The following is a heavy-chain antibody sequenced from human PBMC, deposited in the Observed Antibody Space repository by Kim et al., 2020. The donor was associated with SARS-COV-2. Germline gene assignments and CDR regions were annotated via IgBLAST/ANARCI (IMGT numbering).Heavy chain of an antibody. J-gene: IGHJ6*02. CDR1: GFTFSSYG. D-gene: IGHD3-10*01. CDR3: AREGGGSGSYSYYYYGMDV. CDR2: IWYDGSNK. Sequence: GGSLRLSCAASGFTFSSYGMHWVRQAPGKGLEWVAVIWYDGSNKYYADSVKGRFTISRDNSKNTLYLQMNSLRAEDTAVYYCAREGGGSGSYSYYYYGMDVWGQGTTVTVSS. V-gene: IGHV3-33*01.